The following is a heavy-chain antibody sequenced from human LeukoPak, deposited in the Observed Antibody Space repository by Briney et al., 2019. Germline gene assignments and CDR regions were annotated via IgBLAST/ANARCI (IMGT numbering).Heavy chain of an antibody. CDR2: MHYSGST. J-gene: IGHJ5*02. Sequence: SETLSLTSTVSGGSINYYYWNWIRQPPGKGLEWIGYMHYSGSTNYNPSLKSRVTIPRDTSKNQFSLKLSSVTATDTAVYYCARLNGDFGVRWFGPWGQGTLVTVSS. D-gene: IGHD2-21*02. CDR1: GGSINYYY. V-gene: IGHV4-59*08. CDR3: ARLNGDFGVRWFGP.